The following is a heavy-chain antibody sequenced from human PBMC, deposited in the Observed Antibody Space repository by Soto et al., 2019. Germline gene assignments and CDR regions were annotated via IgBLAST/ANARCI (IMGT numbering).Heavy chain of an antibody. V-gene: IGHV3-23*01. D-gene: IGHD6-13*01. CDR3: ARRSSSWYFDY. J-gene: IGHJ4*02. Sequence: EVQLLESGGGLVQPGGSLRLSCAASGFTFSSYAMSWVRQAPGKGLEWVSVISGSGGSTYYADSVKGRFTISRDNSKNTVYRQMNSVRAEDTAVYYCARRSSSWYFDYWGQGTLVTVSS. CDR2: ISGSGGST. CDR1: GFTFSSYA.